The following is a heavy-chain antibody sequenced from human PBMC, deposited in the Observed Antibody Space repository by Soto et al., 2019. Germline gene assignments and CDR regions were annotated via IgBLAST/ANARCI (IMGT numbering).Heavy chain of an antibody. D-gene: IGHD3-22*01. CDR3: ARAAYIDSSGYYPSQAIDI. CDR1: GASISSGDYY. V-gene: IGHV4-31*03. J-gene: IGHJ3*02. CDR2: FYYTGST. Sequence: QVQLQESGPGLVKPSQTLSLTCTVSGASISSGDYYWNWIRQRPGKGLEWIGFFYYTGSTYYNPSLKSRVTISADTSKNEVSLRLSSVTAADTAVYYCARAAYIDSSGYYPSQAIDIWGQGTMVTVSS.